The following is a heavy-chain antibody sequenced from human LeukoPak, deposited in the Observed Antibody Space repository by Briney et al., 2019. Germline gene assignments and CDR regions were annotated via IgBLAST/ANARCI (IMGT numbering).Heavy chain of an antibody. CDR1: GGSISSSSYY. CDR2: IYYSGST. D-gene: IGHD3-16*01. CDR3: ARHGYIWGEKREIDY. V-gene: IGHV4-39*01. Sequence: SETLSLTCTVSGGSISSSSYYWGWIRQPPEKGLEWIGSIYYSGSTYYNPSLKSRLTISVDTSKNQFSLKLSSVTAADTAVYYCARHGYIWGEKREIDYWGQGTLVTVSS. J-gene: IGHJ4*02.